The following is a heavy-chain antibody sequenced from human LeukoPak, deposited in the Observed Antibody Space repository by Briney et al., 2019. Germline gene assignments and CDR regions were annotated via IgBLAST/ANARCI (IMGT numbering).Heavy chain of an antibody. CDR1: GYSVSSGFF. J-gene: IGHJ4*02. CDR3: TRGVALSDHGIIDS. V-gene: IGHV4-38-2*01. CDR2: IYHNGIT. D-gene: IGHD1-1*01. Sequence: SETLSLTCAVSGYSVSSGFFWGWIRQPPGKGLEWIAAIYHNGITHYNPSLKSRVTISVDTSKNQFSLKMSSVTAADTAVYYCTRGVALSDHGIIDSWGQGTLATVSS.